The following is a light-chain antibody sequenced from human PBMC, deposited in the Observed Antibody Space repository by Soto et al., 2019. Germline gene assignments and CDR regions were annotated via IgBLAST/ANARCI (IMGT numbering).Light chain of an antibody. Sequence: DIQLTQSPSFLSASVGYRVTITCRARQGISNFLAWYQQKPGKAPKLLIYAASPLQSGVPSRFSGSGSGTEFTLTISRLQPEDVATSSCQQRNSYIFTFGHGTKVDIK. CDR3: QQRNSYIFT. CDR1: QGISNF. CDR2: AAS. V-gene: IGKV1-9*01. J-gene: IGKJ3*01.